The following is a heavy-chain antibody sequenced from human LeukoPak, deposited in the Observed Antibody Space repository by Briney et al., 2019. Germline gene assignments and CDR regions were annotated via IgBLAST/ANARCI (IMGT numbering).Heavy chain of an antibody. CDR1: GGSFSGYY. J-gene: IGHJ2*01. D-gene: IGHD5-18*01. CDR2: INHSGST. V-gene: IGHV4-34*01. Sequence: SETLSLTCAVYGGSFSGYYWSWIRQPPGKGLEWIGEINHSGSTNYNPSLKSRVTISVDTSKNQFSLKLGSVTAADTAVYYCARGRGPRRGYSYAPGDWYFDLWGRGTLVTVSS. CDR3: ARGRGPRRGYSYAPGDWYFDL.